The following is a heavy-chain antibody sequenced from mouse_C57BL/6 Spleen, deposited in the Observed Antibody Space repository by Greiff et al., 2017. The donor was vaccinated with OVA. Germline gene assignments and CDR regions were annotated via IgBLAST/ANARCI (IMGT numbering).Heavy chain of an antibody. CDR1: GYTFTSYT. CDR3: ARCTTVVATESFDV. D-gene: IGHD1-1*01. V-gene: IGHV1-4*01. J-gene: IGHJ1*03. CDR2: INPSSGYT. Sequence: QVQLKQSGAELARPGASVKMSCKASGYTFTSYTMHWVKQRPGQGLEWIGYINPSSGYTKYNQKFKDKATLTADKSSSTAYMQLSSLTSEDSADYYCARCTTVVATESFDVWGTGTTVTVSS.